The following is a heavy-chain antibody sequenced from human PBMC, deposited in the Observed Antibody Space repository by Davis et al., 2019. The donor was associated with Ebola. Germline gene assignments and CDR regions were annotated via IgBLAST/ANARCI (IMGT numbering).Heavy chain of an antibody. CDR2: IRSKDNSYAT. J-gene: IGHJ6*02. V-gene: IGHV3-73*01. Sequence: GESLKISCAASGFTFSGSAMHWVRQASGKGLEWVGRIRSKDNSYATAYAASVKGRFTISRDDSKNTAYLQMNSLRAEDTAVYYCARDYVDTAMVTTPRYYGMDVWGQGTTVTVSS. CDR1: GFTFSGSA. D-gene: IGHD5-18*01. CDR3: ARDYVDTAMVTTPRYYGMDV.